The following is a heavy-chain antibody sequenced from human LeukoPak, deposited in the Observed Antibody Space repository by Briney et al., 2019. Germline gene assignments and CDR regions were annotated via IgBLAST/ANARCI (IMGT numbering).Heavy chain of an antibody. J-gene: IGHJ4*02. Sequence: GGSLRLSCAASGFTFSIYWMHWVRHVPGKGLVWVSHLNSDGSSSNYADSVKGRFTISRDNAKNTLYLQMNSLRAEETDMYYCVRVRMNIYGFDYWGRGTLVTVSS. CDR1: GFTFSIYW. D-gene: IGHD5-18*01. V-gene: IGHV3-74*01. CDR2: LNSDGSSS. CDR3: VRVRMNIYGFDY.